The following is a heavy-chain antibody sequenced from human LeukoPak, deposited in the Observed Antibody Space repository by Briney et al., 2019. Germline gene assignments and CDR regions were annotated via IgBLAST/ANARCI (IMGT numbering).Heavy chain of an antibody. D-gene: IGHD2-15*01. Sequence: GGSLRLSCAASRFTFSSYSMNWVRQAPGKGLEWVSSISSSSSYIYYADSVKGRFTISRDNAKNSLYLQMNSLRAEDTAVYYCARGGPPFRHHDYWGQGTLVTVSS. CDR3: ARGGPPFRHHDY. CDR2: ISSSSSYI. V-gene: IGHV3-21*01. CDR1: RFTFSSYS. J-gene: IGHJ4*02.